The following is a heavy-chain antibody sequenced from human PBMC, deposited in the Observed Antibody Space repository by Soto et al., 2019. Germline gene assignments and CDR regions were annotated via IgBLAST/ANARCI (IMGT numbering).Heavy chain of an antibody. Sequence: PSETLSLSCTVSGGSISSYYWSWIRQPPGKGLEWIGYIYYSGSTNYNPSLKSRVTISVDTSKNQFSLKLSSVTAADTAVYYCARAYDILTGYPGGYYYYGMGVWGQGTTVTVSS. J-gene: IGHJ6*02. CDR1: GGSISSYY. CDR2: IYYSGST. D-gene: IGHD3-9*01. CDR3: ARAYDILTGYPGGYYYYGMGV. V-gene: IGHV4-59*01.